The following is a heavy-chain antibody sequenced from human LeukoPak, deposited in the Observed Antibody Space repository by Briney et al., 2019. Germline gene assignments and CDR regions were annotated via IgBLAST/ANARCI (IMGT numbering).Heavy chain of an antibody. CDR3: VHQCSSASCPLDS. J-gene: IGHJ4*02. D-gene: IGHD2-2*01. Sequence: GGSLRLSCAASGFTFSTYNMNWVRQAPGKGLEWVSSISSTSNYIYYTDSVRGRFTISRDNAKNSLFLQMNTLRVEDTAVYFCVHQCSSASCPLDSWGQGTLVTVSS. V-gene: IGHV3-21*01. CDR2: ISSTSNYI. CDR1: GFTFSTYN.